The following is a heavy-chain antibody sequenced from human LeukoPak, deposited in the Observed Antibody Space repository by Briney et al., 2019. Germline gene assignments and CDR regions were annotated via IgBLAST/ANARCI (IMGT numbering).Heavy chain of an antibody. CDR3: ARGPTTSPQYSFDY. Sequence: GSLRLSCTTSGFTFGDYGMSWVRQAPGKGLEWIGSINRSGSTYYNPSVKSRVTISVDTSKNQFSLNLSSVSAADTAVYYCARGPTTSPQYSFDYWGQGNMVTVSS. J-gene: IGHJ4*02. V-gene: IGHV4-38-2*02. CDR2: INRSGST. CDR1: GFTFGDYG. D-gene: IGHD4-17*01.